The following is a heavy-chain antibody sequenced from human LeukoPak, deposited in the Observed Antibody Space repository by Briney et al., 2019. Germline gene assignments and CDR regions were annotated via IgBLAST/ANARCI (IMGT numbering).Heavy chain of an antibody. D-gene: IGHD3-10*01. CDR1: GYTFTGYY. Sequence: ASVKVSCKASGYTFTGYYMHWVRQAPGQGLEWMGWINPNSGGTNYAQKFQGRVTMTRDTSISTAYMELSRLRSDDTAVYYCARDRARITMVRGVIKNWFDPWGQGTLVTVSS. CDR2: INPNSGGT. J-gene: IGHJ5*02. CDR3: ARDRARITMVRGVIKNWFDP. V-gene: IGHV1-2*02.